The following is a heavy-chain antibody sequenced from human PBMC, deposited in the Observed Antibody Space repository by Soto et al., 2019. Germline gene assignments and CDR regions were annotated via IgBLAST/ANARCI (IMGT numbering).Heavy chain of an antibody. V-gene: IGHV3-30*18. CDR1: GFTFSSYG. J-gene: IGHJ4*02. CDR3: AKVRAEWLRDAFDY. CDR2: ISYEGSNK. D-gene: IGHD5-12*01. Sequence: QVQLVESGGGVVQPGGSLRLSCAASGFTFSSYGMHWVRQPPGKGLEWVAIISYEGSNKYYADSVKGRFIISRDNSNNTLYLQMNSLRAEDTGIYYGAKVRAEWLRDAFDYWGQGSLVTVSS.